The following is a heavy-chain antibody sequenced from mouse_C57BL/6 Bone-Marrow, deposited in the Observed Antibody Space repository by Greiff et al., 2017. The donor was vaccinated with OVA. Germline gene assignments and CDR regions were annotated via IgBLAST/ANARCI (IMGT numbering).Heavy chain of an antibody. CDR3: TRWGTTVVATGYYAMDY. CDR2: IDPETGGT. D-gene: IGHD1-1*01. V-gene: IGHV1-15*01. Sequence: VQLQQSGAELVRPGASVTLSCKASGYTFTDYEMHWVKQTPVHGLEWIGAIDPETGGTAYNQKFKGKAILTADKSSSTAYMELRSLTSEDSAVYYCTRWGTTVVATGYYAMDYWGQGTSVTVSS. CDR1: GYTFTDYE. J-gene: IGHJ4*01.